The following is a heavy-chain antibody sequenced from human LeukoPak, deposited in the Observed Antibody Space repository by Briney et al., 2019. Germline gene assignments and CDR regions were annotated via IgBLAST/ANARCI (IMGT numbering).Heavy chain of an antibody. Sequence: ASVKVSCKASGYTFTGYNINWMRQAPGQGLEWMGWISSYTDHTNFAQMLQGRVTMNTDKSTSTAYMELRSLRSDDTAVYYCARADSLGAMDVWGQGTTVTVS. J-gene: IGHJ6*02. D-gene: IGHD3-16*01. CDR2: ISSYTDHT. CDR1: GYTFTGYN. CDR3: ARADSLGAMDV. V-gene: IGHV1-18*01.